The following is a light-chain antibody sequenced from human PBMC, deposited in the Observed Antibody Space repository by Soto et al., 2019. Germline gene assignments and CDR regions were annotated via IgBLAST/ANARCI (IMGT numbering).Light chain of an antibody. CDR1: SSNIGAGYD. V-gene: IGLV1-40*01. CDR3: QSYDSSLSGPYV. J-gene: IGLJ1*01. Sequence: QSVLTQPPSVSGAPGQRVTISCTGSSSNIGAGYDVHWYQQLPGTAPKLLIYGNSNRPSGVRDRFSGSKSGTSASLAITGVQAEDEADYYCQSYDSSLSGPYVFGTGTKVTVL. CDR2: GNS.